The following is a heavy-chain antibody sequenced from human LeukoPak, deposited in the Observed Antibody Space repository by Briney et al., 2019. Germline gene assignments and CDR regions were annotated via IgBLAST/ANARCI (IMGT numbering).Heavy chain of an antibody. Sequence: GGSLRLSCAASGFTFSNAWMSWVRQAPGKGLEWVGRIKSKTDGGTTDYAAPVKGRFTISRDDSQNTLYLQMNSLKTEDTAVYYCTTGAPRAYSGSYSNCWGQGTLDPVSS. J-gene: IGHJ4*02. CDR2: IKSKTDGGTT. CDR1: GFTFSNAW. CDR3: TTGAPRAYSGSYSNC. D-gene: IGHD1-26*01. V-gene: IGHV3-15*01.